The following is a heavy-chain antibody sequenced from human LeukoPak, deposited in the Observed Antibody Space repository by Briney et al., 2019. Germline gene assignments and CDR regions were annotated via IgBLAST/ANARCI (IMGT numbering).Heavy chain of an antibody. CDR3: ARDFRHYDSSGYGEVFDY. CDR2: IKQDGSEK. D-gene: IGHD3-22*01. Sequence: GGSLRLSCAAPGFTFSNYWMSWVRQAPGKGLEWVANIKQDGSEKYYVDSVKGRFTISRDNAKNSLYLQMNSLRAEDTAVYYCARDFRHYDSSGYGEVFDYWGQGTLVTVSS. J-gene: IGHJ4*02. CDR1: GFTFSNYW. V-gene: IGHV3-7*01.